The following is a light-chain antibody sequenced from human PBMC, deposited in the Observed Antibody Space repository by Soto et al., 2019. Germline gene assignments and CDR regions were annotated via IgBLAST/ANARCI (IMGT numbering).Light chain of an antibody. Sequence: EIVMTQSPATLSVSPGERATLSYRASQSVSSNLAWYQQKPGQAPRLLIYGASTRATGIPARFSGSGSGTEFTLTISSLQSEDFVVYYCQQYNNWPRTFGQGTKVEIQ. V-gene: IGKV3-15*01. CDR2: GAS. J-gene: IGKJ1*01. CDR1: QSVSSN. CDR3: QQYNNWPRT.